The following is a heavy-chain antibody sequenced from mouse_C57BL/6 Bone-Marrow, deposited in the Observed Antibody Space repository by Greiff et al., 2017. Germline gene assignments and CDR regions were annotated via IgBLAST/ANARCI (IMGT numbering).Heavy chain of an antibody. CDR1: GYTFTSYW. J-gene: IGHJ1*03. CDR3: AREEGYGYADWYCDV. Sequence: VQLQQPGAELVMPGASVKLSCKASGYTFTSYWMHWVKQRPGQGLEWIGEIDPSDSYTNYNQKFKGKSTLTVDKSSSTAYMQLSSLTSEAAAVYYCAREEGYGYADWYCDVWGTGTTVTGSS. CDR2: IDPSDSYT. D-gene: IGHD2-2*01. V-gene: IGHV1-69*01.